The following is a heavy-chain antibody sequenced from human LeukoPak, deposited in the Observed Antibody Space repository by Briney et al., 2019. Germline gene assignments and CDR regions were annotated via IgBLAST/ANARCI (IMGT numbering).Heavy chain of an antibody. Sequence: GGSLRLSCTASGFIFSAYDIHWIRQAPGKGLEWVAGNNQYNVEFVRGRFTISRDNSKNTVYLQMNSLTVEDTAVYYCARGPPRVRNSWGDGLDVWGQGTTVTVSS. D-gene: IGHD4-23*01. CDR1: GFIFSAYD. CDR3: ARGPPRVRNSWGDGLDV. J-gene: IGHJ6*02. CDR2: GNNQ. V-gene: IGHV3-33*08.